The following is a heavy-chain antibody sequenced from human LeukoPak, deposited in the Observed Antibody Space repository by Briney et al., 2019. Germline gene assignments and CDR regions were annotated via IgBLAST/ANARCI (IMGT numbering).Heavy chain of an antibody. D-gene: IGHD1-26*01. CDR3: ARQTPPSGWELWFFDY. CDR1: GGSISSYY. Sequence: SETLSLTCTVSGGSISSYYWSWIRQPPGKGLEWIGYIYYSGSTNYNPSLKCRVTISVDTSKNQFSLKLSSVTAADTAVYYCARQTPPSGWELWFFDYWGQGTLVTVSS. J-gene: IGHJ4*02. V-gene: IGHV4-59*08. CDR2: IYYSGST.